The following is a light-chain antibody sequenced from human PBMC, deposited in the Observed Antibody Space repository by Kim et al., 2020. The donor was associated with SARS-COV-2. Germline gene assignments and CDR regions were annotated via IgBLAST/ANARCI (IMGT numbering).Light chain of an antibody. CDR1: QSISSY. CDR3: QQSYSTPYT. CDR2: AAS. V-gene: IGKV1-39*01. Sequence: SASVGDRVTITCRASQSISSYLNWYQQKPAKAPKLLIYAASSLQSGVPSRFSGSGSVTDFTLTISSLQPEDFATYYCQQSYSTPYTFGQGTKLEI. J-gene: IGKJ2*01.